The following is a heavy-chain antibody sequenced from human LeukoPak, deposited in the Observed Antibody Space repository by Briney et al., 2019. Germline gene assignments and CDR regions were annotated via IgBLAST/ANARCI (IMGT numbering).Heavy chain of an antibody. J-gene: IGHJ3*02. D-gene: IGHD4-17*01. V-gene: IGHV1-18*01. CDR3: ARRSGTSYGYAFDI. CDR2: ISPYNGKT. CDR1: GYNFAGYG. Sequence: ASVKVSCKGSGYNFAGYGISWVRQAPGQGLEWMGWISPYNGKTNHAQSLQDRVTMTTDTSTSTAYMELRSLRSDDTAIYYCARRSGTSYGYAFDIGGQRTMVTVSS.